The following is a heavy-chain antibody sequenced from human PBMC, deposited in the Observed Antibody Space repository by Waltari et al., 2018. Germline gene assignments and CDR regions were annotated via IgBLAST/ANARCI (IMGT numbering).Heavy chain of an antibody. CDR3: ARSKRAEYFQH. J-gene: IGHJ1*01. V-gene: IGHV3-30-3*01. CDR2: ISYDGSNK. Sequence: QVQLVESGGGGVRLGRSLSLSCAAFGLTFRSSSMQRVRRAPGKGREWVAVISYDGSNKYYADSVKGRFTISRDNSKNTLYLQMNSLRAEDTAVYYCARSKRAEYFQHWGQGTLVTVSS. CDR1: GLTFRSSS.